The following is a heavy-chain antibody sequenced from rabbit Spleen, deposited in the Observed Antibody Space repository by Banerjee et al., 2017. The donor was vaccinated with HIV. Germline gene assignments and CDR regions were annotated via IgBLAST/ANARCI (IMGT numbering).Heavy chain of an antibody. D-gene: IGHD1-1*01. V-gene: IGHV1S40*01. J-gene: IGHJ6*01. Sequence: QSLEESGGDLVKPGASLTLTCTASGFDFSFSSYLCWVRQAPGKGLEWIACIEVGSSDFTYFATWAKGRFTISQTSSTTVTLQVTRLTAADTATYFCARDTSSSFSSYGMDLWGQGTLVTVS. CDR1: GFDFSFSSY. CDR3: ARDTSSSFSSYGMDL. CDR2: IEVGSSDFT.